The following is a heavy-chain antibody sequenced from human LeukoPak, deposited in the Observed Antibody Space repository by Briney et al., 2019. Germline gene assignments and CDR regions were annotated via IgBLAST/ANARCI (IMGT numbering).Heavy chain of an antibody. CDR2: LYPAGSGS. CDR1: GYNFFSNYW. J-gene: IGHJ4*02. CDR3: ARASRDGYNQNFDY. D-gene: IGHD5-24*01. Sequence: GESLQISCKAYGYNFFSNYWIAWVRQMPGKGLEWMGILYPAGSGSIYSPSFQGQVTISADQSISTAYLQWSTLQASDTAMYYCARASRDGYNQNFDYWGQGTQVTVSS. V-gene: IGHV5-51*01.